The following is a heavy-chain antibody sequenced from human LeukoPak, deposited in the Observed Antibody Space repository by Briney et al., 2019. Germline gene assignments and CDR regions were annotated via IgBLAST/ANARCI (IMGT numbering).Heavy chain of an antibody. J-gene: IGHJ4*02. CDR2: INHSGST. V-gene: IGHV4-34*01. D-gene: IGHD2-2*01. Sequence: SETLSLTCAVYGGSFSGYYWSWIRQPPGKGLEWIGEINHSGSTNYNPSLKSRVTISVDTSKNQFSLKLSSVTAADTAVYYCARASSPLLGYCSSTSCYYFDYWGQGTLVTVSS. CDR3: ARASSPLLGYCSSTSCYYFDY. CDR1: GGSFSGYY.